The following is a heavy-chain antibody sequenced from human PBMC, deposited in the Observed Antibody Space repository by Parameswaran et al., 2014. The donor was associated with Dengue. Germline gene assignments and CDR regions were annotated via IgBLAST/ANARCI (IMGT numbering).Heavy chain of an antibody. CDR3: ARGIRSFGWNYDYYYYGMDV. D-gene: IGHD1-7*01. J-gene: IGHJ6*02. V-gene: IGHV4-39*07. Sequence: WIRQPPGKGLEWIGSIYYSGSTYYNPSLKSRVTISVDTSKNQFSLKLSSVTAADTAVYYCARGIRSFGWNYDYYYYGMDVWGQGTTVTVSS. CDR2: IYYSGST.